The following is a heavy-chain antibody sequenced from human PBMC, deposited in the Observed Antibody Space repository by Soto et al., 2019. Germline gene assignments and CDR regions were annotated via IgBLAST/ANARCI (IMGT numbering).Heavy chain of an antibody. CDR2: IAFDGSEK. CDR3: AKAQWLLVGDYFDS. CDR1: GFKFKNHG. V-gene: IGHV3-30*18. Sequence: GSLRLSCGVSGFKFKNHGMHWLRQAPGRGLEWVAVIAFDGSEKFYSDSVEGRFSISRDDSKDTLHLQMNSLRVDDTAVYYCAKAQWLLVGDYFDSWGQGTLVTVSS. J-gene: IGHJ4*02. D-gene: IGHD3-22*01.